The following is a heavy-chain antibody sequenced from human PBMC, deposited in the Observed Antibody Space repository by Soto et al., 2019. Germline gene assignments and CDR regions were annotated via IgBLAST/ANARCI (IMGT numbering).Heavy chain of an antibody. CDR1: GGTFSSYA. V-gene: IGHV1-69*01. D-gene: IGHD6-6*01. Sequence: QVQLVQSGAEVKKPGSSVKVSCKASGGTFSSYAISWLRQAPGQGLEWMGGIIPIFGTANYAQKFQGRVTITADEFTSTAYMGLSSLRSEDTAGYLGARGTGGRIAARLGPPFDYYGEGTLVTVS. CDR2: IIPIFGTA. J-gene: IGHJ4*02. CDR3: ARGTGGRIAARLGPPFDY.